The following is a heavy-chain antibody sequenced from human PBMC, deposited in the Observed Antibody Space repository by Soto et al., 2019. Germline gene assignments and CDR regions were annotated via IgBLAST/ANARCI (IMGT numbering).Heavy chain of an antibody. CDR3: AREDYDFWRTPFGMDV. CDR1: GYTFTSYG. V-gene: IGHV1-18*04. CDR2: ISAYNGNT. D-gene: IGHD3-3*01. Sequence: XSVKVSCEASGYTFTSYGISWVRQAPGQGLEWMGWISAYNGNTNYAQKLQGRVTMTTDTSTSTAYMELRSLRSDDTAVYYCAREDYDFWRTPFGMDVWGQGSTVTVSS. J-gene: IGHJ6*02.